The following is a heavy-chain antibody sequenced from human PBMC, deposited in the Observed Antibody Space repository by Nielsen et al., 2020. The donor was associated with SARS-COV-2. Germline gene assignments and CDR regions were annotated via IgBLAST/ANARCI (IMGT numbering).Heavy chain of an antibody. D-gene: IGHD1-1*01. Sequence: SETLSLTCSVSGGSINNYYWSWIRQPPGQGLEWIGYIDYSGSTNYTPSLKSRVTISIDMSKNQFSLKLTSVPAADTAVYYCARGQYRFDYCGQGTLVTVSS. CDR3: ARGQYRFDY. CDR2: IDYSGST. J-gene: IGHJ4*02. CDR1: GGSINNYY. V-gene: IGHV4-59*08.